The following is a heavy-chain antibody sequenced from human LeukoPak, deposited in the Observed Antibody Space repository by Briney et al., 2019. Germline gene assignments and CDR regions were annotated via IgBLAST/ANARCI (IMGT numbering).Heavy chain of an antibody. CDR1: GFTFSSYS. D-gene: IGHD6-19*01. Sequence: GGSLRLSCAASGFTFSSYSMNWVRQAPGKGLEWVSFITSSSSTIYYVDSVKGRFTISRDNAKNSLYLQMNSLRAEDTAVYYCARDRPGSGWYYFDSWGQGTLGTVSS. V-gene: IGHV3-48*01. CDR2: ITSSSSTI. J-gene: IGHJ4*02. CDR3: ARDRPGSGWYYFDS.